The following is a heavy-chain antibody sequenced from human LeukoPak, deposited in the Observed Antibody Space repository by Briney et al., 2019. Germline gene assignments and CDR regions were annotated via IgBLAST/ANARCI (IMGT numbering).Heavy chain of an antibody. V-gene: IGHV3-23*01. Sequence: GGSLRPSCAASGFTFSSCAMSWVRQAPGKGLEWVSAISGSGGSTYYADSVKGRFTISRDNSKNTLYLQMNSLRAEDTAVYYCARRQTYYYDSSGYLFDYWGQGTLVTVSS. CDR3: ARRQTYYYDSSGYLFDY. CDR2: ISGSGGST. CDR1: GFTFSSCA. D-gene: IGHD3-22*01. J-gene: IGHJ4*02.